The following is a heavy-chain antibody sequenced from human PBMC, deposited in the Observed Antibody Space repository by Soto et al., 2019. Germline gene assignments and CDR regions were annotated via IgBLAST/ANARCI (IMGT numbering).Heavy chain of an antibody. CDR3: ARASHKYCSSTSCHGYGMDV. CDR1: GGTFSSYA. CDR2: IIPIFGTA. Sequence: SVKVSCKASGGTFSSYAISWVRQAPGQGLEWMGGIIPIFGTANYAQKFQGRVTITADESTSTAYMELSSLRSEDTAVYYCARASHKYCSSTSCHGYGMDVWGQGTTVTVSS. V-gene: IGHV1-69*13. J-gene: IGHJ6*02. D-gene: IGHD2-2*01.